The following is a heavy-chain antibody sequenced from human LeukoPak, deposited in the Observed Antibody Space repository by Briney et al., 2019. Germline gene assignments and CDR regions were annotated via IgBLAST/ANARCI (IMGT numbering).Heavy chain of an antibody. CDR3: VKGDDRGYSYGYDY. CDR1: GFTFSSYS. D-gene: IGHD5-18*01. Sequence: GGSLRLSCAASGFTFSSYSMNWVRQAPGKGLEWVSSISSSSSYIYYADSVKGRFTISRDNAKNSLYLQMNSLRAEDTALYYCVKGDDRGYSYGYDYWGQGTLVTVSS. V-gene: IGHV3-21*04. J-gene: IGHJ4*02. CDR2: ISSSSSYI.